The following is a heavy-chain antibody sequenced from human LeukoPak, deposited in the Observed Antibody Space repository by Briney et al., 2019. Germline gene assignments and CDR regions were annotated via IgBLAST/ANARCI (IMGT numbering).Heavy chain of an antibody. CDR2: ISSSSSYI. J-gene: IGHJ4*02. CDR3: ARFYGGKYYFDY. CDR1: GFTFSSYS. V-gene: IGHV3-21*01. Sequence: GGSLRLSCAASGFTFSSYSMNWVRQAPGKGLEWVSSISSSSSYIYYADSVKGRFTISRDNAKNSLYLQMNSLRAEDTAVYYCARFYGGKYYFDYWGQGTLVTVSS. D-gene: IGHD4-23*01.